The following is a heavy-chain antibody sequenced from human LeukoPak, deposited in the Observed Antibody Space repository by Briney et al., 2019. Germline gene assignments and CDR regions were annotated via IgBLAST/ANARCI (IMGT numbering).Heavy chain of an antibody. D-gene: IGHD3-16*02. CDR2: INHSGST. CDR1: GGSFSGYY. CDR3: ARGGSNYDYVWGSYRFPFDY. V-gene: IGHV4-34*01. J-gene: IGHJ4*02. Sequence: KTSETLSLTCAVYGGSFSGYYWSWIRQPPGKGLEWIGEINHSGSTNYNPSLKSRVTISVDTSKNQFSLKLSSVTAADTAVYYCARGGSNYDYVWGSYRFPFDYWGQGTLVTVSS.